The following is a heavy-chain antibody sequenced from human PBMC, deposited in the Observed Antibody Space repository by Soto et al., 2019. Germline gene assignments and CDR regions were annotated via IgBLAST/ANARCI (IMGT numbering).Heavy chain of an antibody. CDR3: ARDWGTPGRGSAVGYYYHYGMDV. V-gene: IGHV3-7*05. CDR1: EFTFNTYW. CDR2: IKHDGSEK. D-gene: IGHD6-19*01. Sequence: EVQLVESGGGLVQPGGSLRLSCLASEFTFNTYWMNWVRQAPGRGLEWVANIKHDGSEKNYVDSVKGRFTISRDNAKNSLYLQMNSLRGEDTAEYFCARDWGTPGRGSAVGYYYHYGMDVWGQGTTVTVSS. J-gene: IGHJ6*02.